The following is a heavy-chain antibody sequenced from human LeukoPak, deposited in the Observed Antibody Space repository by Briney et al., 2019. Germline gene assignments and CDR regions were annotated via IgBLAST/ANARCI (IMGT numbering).Heavy chain of an antibody. D-gene: IGHD6-6*01. J-gene: IGHJ6*03. CDR2: IKQDGSEK. Sequence: GGSLRLSXAASGFTFSSYWMSWVRQAPGKGLEWVANIKQDGSEKYYVDSVKGRFTISRDNAKNSLYLQMNSLRAEDTAVYYCARDAEYLYYYYYYYMDVWGKGTTVTVSS. CDR3: ARDAEYLYYYYYYYMDV. CDR1: GFTFSSYW. V-gene: IGHV3-7*01.